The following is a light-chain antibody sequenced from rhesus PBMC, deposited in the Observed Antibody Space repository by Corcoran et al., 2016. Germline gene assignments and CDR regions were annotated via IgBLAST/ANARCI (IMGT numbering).Light chain of an antibody. CDR2: VSS. Sequence: DIQMTQSPSSLSASVGDKVTITFHASQGISSWLAWYQQKPGKAPKPLMYVSSSLQSGVPQRFSGSGSGTDYTLTISRLQPEDFATYYCQQYDDLPHSFGQGTKVEIK. V-gene: IGKV1-19*01. J-gene: IGKJ2*01. CDR1: QGISSW. CDR3: QQYDDLPHS.